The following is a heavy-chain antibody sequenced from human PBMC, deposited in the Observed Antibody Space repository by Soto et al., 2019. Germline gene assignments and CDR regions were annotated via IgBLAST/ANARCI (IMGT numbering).Heavy chain of an antibody. J-gene: IGHJ4*02. CDR2: INTYNGQT. CDR1: GYTFTTYS. D-gene: IGHD2-2*01. CDR3: ARGPQTSDF. Sequence: QVQLVQSGGEVKKPGASVKVSCKTSGYTFTTYSITWVRQAPGQGLEWVGWINTYNGQTPYAQKFQGRLTVTADTSSGTVYMELRSLASDATAVYYCARGPQTSDFWGQGTLVTVSS. V-gene: IGHV1-18*04.